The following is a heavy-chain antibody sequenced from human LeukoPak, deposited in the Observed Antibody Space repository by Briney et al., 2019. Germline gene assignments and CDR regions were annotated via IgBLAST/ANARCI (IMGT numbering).Heavy chain of an antibody. CDR2: INPNSGGT. V-gene: IGHV1-2*06. J-gene: IGHJ5*02. CDR3: ARRRTLNWFDP. D-gene: IGHD1-14*01. CDR1: GYTFTGYY. Sequence: GASVKVSCKASGYTFTGYYMHWVRQAPGQGLEWMERINPNSGGTNYAQKFQGRVTMTRDTSISTAYMELSRLRSDDTAVYYCARRRTLNWFDPWGQGTLVTVSS.